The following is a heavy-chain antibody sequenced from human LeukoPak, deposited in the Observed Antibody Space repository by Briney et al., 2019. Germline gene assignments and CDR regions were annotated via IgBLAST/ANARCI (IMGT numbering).Heavy chain of an antibody. CDR3: AKGGEWELLEFDY. J-gene: IGHJ4*02. D-gene: IGHD1-26*01. CDR1: GFTFSSYA. Sequence: PGGSLRLSCAASGFTFSSYAMSWVRQAPGKGLEWVSAISGSGGSTYYADSVKGWFTISRDNSKNTPYLQMKSLRGEDRAVYYCAKGGEWELLEFDYWGQGTLVTVSS. V-gene: IGHV3-23*01. CDR2: ISGSGGST.